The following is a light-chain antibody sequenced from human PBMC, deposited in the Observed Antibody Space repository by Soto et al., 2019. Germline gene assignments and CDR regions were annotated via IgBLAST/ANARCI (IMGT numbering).Light chain of an antibody. CDR1: SSYVGGYNY. Sequence: QSVLTQPASVSGSPGQSITISCTGTSSYVGGYNYVSWHQQHPGKAPKLMIYDVSNRPSGVSNRFSGSKSGNTASLTISGLQAEDEADYYCSSYTSSSTYVFGTGTKVTDL. V-gene: IGLV2-14*01. J-gene: IGLJ1*01. CDR2: DVS. CDR3: SSYTSSSTYV.